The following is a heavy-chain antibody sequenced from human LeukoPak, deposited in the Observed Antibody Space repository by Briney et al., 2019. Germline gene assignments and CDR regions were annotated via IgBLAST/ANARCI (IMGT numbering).Heavy chain of an antibody. J-gene: IGHJ4*02. CDR3: AARFGSLLRDY. CDR2: IAVGSGNK. CDR1: GFSFTTSA. Sequence: TSVKVSCKTSGFSFTTSAMQWVRQPRGQRLEWIGWIAVGSGNKNYAQKLQERVTITRDLSTNTAYMELSGLRSEDTAVYYCAARFGSLLRDYWGQGTLVTVSS. D-gene: IGHD3-10*01. V-gene: IGHV1-58*02.